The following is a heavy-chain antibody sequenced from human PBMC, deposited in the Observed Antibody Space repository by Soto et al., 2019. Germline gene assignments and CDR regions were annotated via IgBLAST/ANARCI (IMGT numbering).Heavy chain of an antibody. J-gene: IGHJ6*02. CDR3: ARDSSSPYYYYGMDV. V-gene: IGHV4-31*03. CDR2: IYYSGST. CDR1: GGSINSGGYY. D-gene: IGHD6-6*01. Sequence: PSETLSLTCTVSGGSINSGGYYWSWIRQHPGKGLEWIGYIYYSGSTYYNPSLKSRVTISVDTSKNQFSLKLSSVTAADTAVYYCARDSSSPYYYYGMDVWGQGTTVTVSS.